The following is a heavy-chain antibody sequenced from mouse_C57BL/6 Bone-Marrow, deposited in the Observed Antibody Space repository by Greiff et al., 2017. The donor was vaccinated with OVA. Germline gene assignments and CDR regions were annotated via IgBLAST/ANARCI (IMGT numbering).Heavy chain of an antibody. CDR3: AREDGSPDY. CDR1: GYSFTGYY. J-gene: IGHJ2*01. Sequence: EVQLQQSGPELVKPGASVKISCKASGYSFTGYYMNWVKQSPEKSLEWIGEINPSTGGTTYNQKFKAKATLTVDKSSSTAYMQLKSLTSEDSAVYYCAREDGSPDYWGQGTTLTVSS. V-gene: IGHV1-42*01. CDR2: INPSTGGT. D-gene: IGHD1-1*01.